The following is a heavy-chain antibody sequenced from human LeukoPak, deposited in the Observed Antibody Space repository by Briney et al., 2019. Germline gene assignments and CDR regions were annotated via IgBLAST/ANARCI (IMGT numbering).Heavy chain of an antibody. CDR1: VGSISSNY. Sequence: PSETLSLTCTVSVGSISSNYWGWLRHPPGKGLEWLGYIYSSGSTNYPPSLKSRLNISVDTSKTQFSLKLSSVTAADTAVYYCERRAVTTAAYLWFDPWGEGSLVTVSS. D-gene: IGHD2-2*01. V-gene: IGHV4-59*08. J-gene: IGHJ5*02. CDR3: ERRAVTTAAYLWFDP. CDR2: IYSSGST.